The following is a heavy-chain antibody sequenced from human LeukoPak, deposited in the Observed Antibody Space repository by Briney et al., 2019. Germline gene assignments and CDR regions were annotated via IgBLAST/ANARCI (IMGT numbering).Heavy chain of an antibody. CDR1: GGSFSGYY. CDR2: INHSGST. Sequence: MSSETLSLTCAVYGGSFSGYYWSWIRQHPGKGLEWIGEINHSGSTNYNPSLKSRVTISVDTSKNQFSLKLSSVTAADTAVYYCARYYYDILTGYFDDYWGQGTLVTVSS. CDR3: ARYYYDILTGYFDDY. J-gene: IGHJ4*02. D-gene: IGHD3-9*01. V-gene: IGHV4-34*01.